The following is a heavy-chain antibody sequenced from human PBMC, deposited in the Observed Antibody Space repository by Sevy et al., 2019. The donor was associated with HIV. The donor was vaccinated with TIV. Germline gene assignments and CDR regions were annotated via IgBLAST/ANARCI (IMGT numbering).Heavy chain of an antibody. CDR1: GFTFSSYA. V-gene: IGHV3-30-3*01. Sequence: GGSLRLSCAASGFTFSSYAMHWVRQAPGKGLEWVAVISYDGSNKYYADSVKGRFTISRDNSKNTLYRQMNSLRAEDTAVYYCARDGDGGDYFDYWGQGTLVTVSS. D-gene: IGHD3-16*01. CDR3: ARDGDGGDYFDY. J-gene: IGHJ4*02. CDR2: ISYDGSNK.